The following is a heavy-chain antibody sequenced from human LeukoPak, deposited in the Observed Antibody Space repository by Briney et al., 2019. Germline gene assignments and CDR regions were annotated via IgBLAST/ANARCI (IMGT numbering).Heavy chain of an antibody. J-gene: IGHJ4*02. CDR3: ASIIGTTWDTKHPNLYD. D-gene: IGHD1-1*01. Sequence: GGSLRLSCAASGFTFSSYWMHWVRQAPGKGLVWVSRINCDGIHTYYADSVKGRFTISRDNAKNTLYLQMNSLRAADTAVYYCASIIGTTWDTKHPNLYDWGQGALVTVSS. V-gene: IGHV3-74*01. CDR2: INCDGIHT. CDR1: GFTFSSYW.